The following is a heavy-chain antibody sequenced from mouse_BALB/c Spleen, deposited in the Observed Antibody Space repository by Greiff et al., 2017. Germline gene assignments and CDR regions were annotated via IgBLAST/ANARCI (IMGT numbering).Heavy chain of an antibody. Sequence: QVQLQQSGPGLVQPSQSLSITCTVSGFSLTSYGVHWVRQSPGKGLEWLGVIWSGGSTDYNAAFISRLSISKDNSKSQVFFKMNSLQANDTAIYYCARPFYYGNLAWFAYWGQGTLVTVSA. D-gene: IGHD2-1*01. V-gene: IGHV2-2*02. J-gene: IGHJ3*01. CDR1: GFSLTSYG. CDR3: ARPFYYGNLAWFAY. CDR2: IWSGGST.